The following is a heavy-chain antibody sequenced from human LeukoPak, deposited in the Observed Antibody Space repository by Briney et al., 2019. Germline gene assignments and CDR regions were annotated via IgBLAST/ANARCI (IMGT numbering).Heavy chain of an antibody. Sequence: TGGSLRLSCAACGFTFSNYCMTWVRQGPGKGLEWVASTKQDGSEKYFLDSVKGRCTISRDNAESSLYLQMNSLRAEDTAVYYCARVFYQDSGTSYRHLDYWGQGTLVTVSS. V-gene: IGHV3-7*01. D-gene: IGHD2/OR15-2a*01. CDR2: TKQDGSEK. J-gene: IGHJ4*02. CDR1: GFTFSNYC. CDR3: ARVFYQDSGTSYRHLDY.